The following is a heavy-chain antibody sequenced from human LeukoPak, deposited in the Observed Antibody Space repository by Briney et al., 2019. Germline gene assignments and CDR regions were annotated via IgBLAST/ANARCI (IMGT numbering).Heavy chain of an antibody. J-gene: IGHJ4*02. Sequence: SETLSLTCTVSGGSISSYYWSWIRQPPGKGLEWIGYIYYSGSTNYNPSLKSRVTMSLDTSKSQFSLRLSSVTAADTAVYFCARHPFATPFDYWGPGTLVTVSS. CDR3: ARHPFATPFDY. V-gene: IGHV4-59*08. CDR1: GGSISSYY. CDR2: IYYSGST. D-gene: IGHD2-15*01.